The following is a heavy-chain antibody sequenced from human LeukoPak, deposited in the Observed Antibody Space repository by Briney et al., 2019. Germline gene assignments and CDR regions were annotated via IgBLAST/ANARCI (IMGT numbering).Heavy chain of an antibody. D-gene: IGHD3-16*01. J-gene: IGHJ4*02. CDR1: GASISSDDYY. Sequence: SETLSLTCTVSGASISSDDYYWSWIRQPPGKGLKWIAYTHYSGSSFYNPSLKSRITISVDTSKNQFSLRLSSVTAADTAVYYCAASSGVTLGRFWGQGALVTVSS. CDR2: THYSGSS. V-gene: IGHV4-30-4*01. CDR3: AASSGVTLGRF.